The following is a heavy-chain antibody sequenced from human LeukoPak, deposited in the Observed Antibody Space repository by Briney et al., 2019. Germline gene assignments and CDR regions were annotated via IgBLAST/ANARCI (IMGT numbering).Heavy chain of an antibody. D-gene: IGHD3-16*01. Sequence: SETLSLTCTVSGGSISSYYWSWIRQPPGKGLEWIGYIYYSGSTDYNPSLKSRVTISVDTSKNQFSLKLSSVTAADTAVYYCARVGHYYYYGMDVWGQGTTVTVSS. CDR2: IYYSGST. J-gene: IGHJ6*02. V-gene: IGHV4-59*01. CDR3: ARVGHYYYYGMDV. CDR1: GGSISSYY.